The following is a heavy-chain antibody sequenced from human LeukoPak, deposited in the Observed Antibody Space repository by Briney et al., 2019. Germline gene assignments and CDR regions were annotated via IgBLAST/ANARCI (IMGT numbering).Heavy chain of an antibody. CDR2: IRYDGNGK. D-gene: IGHD3-3*01. CDR3: AKGGYYDVWSAYDY. J-gene: IGHJ4*02. CDR1: GFIFSNYG. V-gene: IGHV3-30*02. Sequence: GGSLRLSCAASGFIFSNYGMHWVRQAPGKGLEWVAFIRYDGNGKYYGDSVEGRFTISRDSSKNTLSLQMNSLKSEDTAAYYCAKGGYYDVWSAYDYWGQGTLVTVSS.